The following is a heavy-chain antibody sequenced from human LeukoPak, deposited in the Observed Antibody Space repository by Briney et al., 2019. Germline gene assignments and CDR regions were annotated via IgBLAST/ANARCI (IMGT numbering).Heavy chain of an antibody. CDR3: ARQDGYGLYYFDY. J-gene: IGHJ4*02. V-gene: IGHV5-51*01. D-gene: IGHD5-24*01. CDR2: IYPGDSDT. Sequence: GESLKISCKAYGYSFSGYWIAWVRQMPGKGLEWMGIIYPGDSDTRYSPSFQGQVTISADQSISTAYLQWSSLKASDSAVYYCARQDGYGLYYFDYWGQGTLVTVSS. CDR1: GYSFSGYW.